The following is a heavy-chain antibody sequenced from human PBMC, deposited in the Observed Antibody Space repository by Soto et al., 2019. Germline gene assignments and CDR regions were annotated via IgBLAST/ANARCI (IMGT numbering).Heavy chain of an antibody. V-gene: IGHV4-34*01. CDR3: AREEYYYDSSVYSPGVDY. D-gene: IGHD3-22*01. Sequence: QVQLQQCGAGLLKPSETLSLTCAVYGGSFSGYYWSWIRQPPGKGLEWIGEINHSGSTNYNQSLKSRVTISVDTSKNQFSLKLSSVTAADTAVYYCAREEYYYDSSVYSPGVDYWGQGTLVTVSS. J-gene: IGHJ4*02. CDR2: INHSGST. CDR1: GGSFSGYY.